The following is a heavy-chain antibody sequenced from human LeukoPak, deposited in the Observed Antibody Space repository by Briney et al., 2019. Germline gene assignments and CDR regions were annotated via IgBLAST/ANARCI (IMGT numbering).Heavy chain of an antibody. J-gene: IGHJ6*03. V-gene: IGHV4-59*11. CDR1: GVSISSHY. D-gene: IGHD7-27*01. CDR3: AREVSLGKKTKPSHYYYYYYMDV. CDR2: IYYSGSN. Sequence: PSETLSFTCTVSGVSISSHYWSWLRQRPGKGLEWCGYIYYSGSNNYNPSLKRRVPISVGTSKNQFSLKLSSVTAADTAVYYCAREVSLGKKTKPSHYYYYYYMDVWGKGTTVTVSS.